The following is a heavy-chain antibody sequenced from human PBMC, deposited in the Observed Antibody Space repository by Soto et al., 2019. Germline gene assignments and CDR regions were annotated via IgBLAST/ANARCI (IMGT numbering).Heavy chain of an antibody. CDR1: GFTFSSYS. D-gene: IGHD3-10*01. Sequence: EVQLVESGGGLVQPXGSLRLSCAASGFTFSSYSMNWVRXAPXXGLXXVXYISSSSSTIYYADSVKGRFTISRDNAKNSLYLQMNSLRAEDTAVYYCARWXDIITMVRGVIITSDYWGQGXLVTVSS. CDR3: ARWXDIITMVRGVIITSDY. CDR2: ISSSSSTI. V-gene: IGHV3-48*01. J-gene: IGHJ4*02.